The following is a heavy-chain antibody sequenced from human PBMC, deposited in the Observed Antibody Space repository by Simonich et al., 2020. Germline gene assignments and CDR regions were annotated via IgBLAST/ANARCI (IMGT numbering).Heavy chain of an antibody. CDR3: AKRSGVSITGTFDY. D-gene: IGHD1-7*01. Sequence: EVQLLESGGGLVQPGGSLRLSCAASGFTFSSYAMSWVRQAPGKGLGGVTVISGSGGRTYDADSVKGRFTISRDNSKNTLYLQMNSRRAEDTAVYYCAKRSGVSITGTFDYWGQGTLVTVSS. CDR2: ISGSGGRT. V-gene: IGHV3-23*01. J-gene: IGHJ4*02. CDR1: GFTFSSYA.